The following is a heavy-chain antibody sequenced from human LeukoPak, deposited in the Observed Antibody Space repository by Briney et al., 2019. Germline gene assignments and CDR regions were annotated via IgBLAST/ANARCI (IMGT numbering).Heavy chain of an antibody. CDR3: ARGGIVVNWFDP. D-gene: IGHD6-19*01. J-gene: IGHJ5*02. CDR2: IIPILGIA. CDR1: GGTFSSYA. Sequence: SVKVSCKASGGTFSSYAISWVRQAPGQGLEWMGRIIPILGIANYAQKFQGRVTITADKSTSTAYMELSSLRSEDTAVYYCARGGIVVNWFDPWGQGTLVTVSS. V-gene: IGHV1-69*04.